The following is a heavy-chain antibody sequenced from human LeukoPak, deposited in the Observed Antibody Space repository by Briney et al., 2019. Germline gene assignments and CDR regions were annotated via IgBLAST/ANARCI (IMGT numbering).Heavy chain of an antibody. D-gene: IGHD6-19*01. CDR3: ARSTSGYSSGWIDY. Sequence: SGPTPVNPTQTLTLTCTFSGFSLSTSGMCVSWIRQPPGKALEWLARIDWDDDKYYSTSLKTRLTISKDTSKNQVVLTMTNMDPVDTATYYCARSTSGYSSGWIDYWGQGTLVTVSS. V-gene: IGHV2-70*11. J-gene: IGHJ4*02. CDR1: GFSLSTSGMC. CDR2: IDWDDDK.